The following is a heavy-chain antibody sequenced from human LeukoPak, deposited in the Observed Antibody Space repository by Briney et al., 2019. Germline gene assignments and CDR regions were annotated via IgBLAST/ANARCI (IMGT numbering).Heavy chain of an antibody. CDR2: INHSGST. CDR3: ATQILLCHYY. J-gene: IGHJ4*02. D-gene: IGHD2/OR15-2a*01. V-gene: IGHV4-34*01. CDR1: GGSFSGYY. Sequence: SETLSLTCTVYGGSFSGYYWSWIRQPPGKGLEWIGEINHSGSTNYNPSLKSRVTISVDTSKNQFSLRLTSVTAADTAVYYCATQILLCHYYWGQGTLVTVSS.